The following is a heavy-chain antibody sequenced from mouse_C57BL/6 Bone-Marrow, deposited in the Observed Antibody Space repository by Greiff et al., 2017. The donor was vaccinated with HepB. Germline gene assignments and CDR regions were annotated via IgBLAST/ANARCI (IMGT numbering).Heavy chain of an antibody. Sequence: DVQLQQSGPELVKPGASVKMSCKASGYTFTDYNMHWVKQSHGKSLEWIGYINPNNGGTSYNQKFKGKATLTVNKSSSTAYMELRSLTSEDSAVYYCARKIYYGYDYAMDYWGQGTSVTVSS. CDR2: INPNNGGT. D-gene: IGHD2-2*01. CDR3: ARKIYYGYDYAMDY. V-gene: IGHV1-22*01. J-gene: IGHJ4*01. CDR1: GYTFTDYN.